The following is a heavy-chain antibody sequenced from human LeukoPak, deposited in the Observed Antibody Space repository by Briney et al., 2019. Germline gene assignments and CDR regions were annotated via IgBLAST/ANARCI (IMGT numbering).Heavy chain of an antibody. Sequence: ASVKVSCKASGYTFTSYGISWVRQAPGQGLEWMGGIIPIFGTANYAQKFQGRVTITTDESTSTAYMELSSLRSEDTAVYYCTSSEGAIYWDYYYMDVWGKGTTVTVSS. J-gene: IGHJ6*03. CDR1: GYTFTSYG. CDR3: TSSEGAIYWDYYYMDV. V-gene: IGHV1-69*05. D-gene: IGHD1-26*01. CDR2: IIPIFGTA.